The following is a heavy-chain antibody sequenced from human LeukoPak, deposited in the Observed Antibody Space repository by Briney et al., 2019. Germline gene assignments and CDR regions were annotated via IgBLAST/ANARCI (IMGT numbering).Heavy chain of an antibody. CDR3: ARADYGDYVDIDY. D-gene: IGHD4-17*01. CDR1: GFTFSSYG. Sequence: GRSLRLSCAASGFTFSSYGMHWVRQAPGKGLEWVAVIWYDGSNKYYADSVEGRFTISRDNSKNTLYLQMNSLRAEDTAVYYCARADYGDYVDIDYWGREPWSPSPQ. CDR2: IWYDGSNK. J-gene: IGHJ4*02. V-gene: IGHV3-33*01.